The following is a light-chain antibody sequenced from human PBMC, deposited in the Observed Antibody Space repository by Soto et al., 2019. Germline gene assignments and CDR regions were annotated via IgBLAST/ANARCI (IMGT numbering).Light chain of an antibody. Sequence: EIVMTQSPATLSVSPGERATLSCSASQSVSSNLAWYQQKPGQAPRLLIYGASTRATGIPARFSGSGSGTEFTLTISSLQSEYFAVYYCQQYNNWPRTFGQGTKVDIK. J-gene: IGKJ1*01. V-gene: IGKV3-15*01. CDR3: QQYNNWPRT. CDR2: GAS. CDR1: QSVSSN.